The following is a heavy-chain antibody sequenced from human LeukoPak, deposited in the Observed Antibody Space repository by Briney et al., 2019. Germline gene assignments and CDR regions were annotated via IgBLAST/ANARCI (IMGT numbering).Heavy chain of an antibody. V-gene: IGHV3-30*04. Sequence: GGSLRLSCAASGFTFSSYAMHWVRQAPGKGLEWVAVISYDGSNKYYADSVKGRFTISRDNSKNTLYLQMNSLRAEDTAVYYCARDRGDGDAPDAFDIWGQETMVTVSS. D-gene: IGHD4-17*01. CDR3: ARDRGDGDAPDAFDI. J-gene: IGHJ3*02. CDR1: GFTFSSYA. CDR2: ISYDGSNK.